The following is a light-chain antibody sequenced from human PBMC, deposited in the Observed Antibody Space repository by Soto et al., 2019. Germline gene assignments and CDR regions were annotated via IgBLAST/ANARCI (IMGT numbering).Light chain of an antibody. CDR3: YSYAGENLYV. V-gene: IGLV2-23*01. CDR2: EGT. CDR1: SSDVGSYNL. J-gene: IGLJ1*01. Sequence: QSVLSQPASVSWSPGQSITMPCTGTSSDVGSYNLVSWFQQHPGKVPKLLIYEGTKRPSGLSDRFSGSKSGNTASLTISGLQAEDEADYYCYSYAGENLYVFGTGTKVTVL.